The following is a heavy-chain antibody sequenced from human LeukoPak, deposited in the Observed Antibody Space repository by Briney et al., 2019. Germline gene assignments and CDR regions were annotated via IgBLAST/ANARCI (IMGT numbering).Heavy chain of an antibody. CDR1: GYTFTSYY. V-gene: IGHV1-46*01. D-gene: IGHD3-9*01. J-gene: IGHJ4*02. CDR2: TNPSGGST. Sequence: ASVKVSCKASGYTFTSYYMHWVRQAPGQGLEWMGITNPSGGSTSYAQKFQGRVTMTRDTSTSTVYMELSSLRSDDTAVYYCARDRPAPVLRYFDWLPTSDYWGQGTLVTVSS. CDR3: ARDRPAPVLRYFDWLPTSDY.